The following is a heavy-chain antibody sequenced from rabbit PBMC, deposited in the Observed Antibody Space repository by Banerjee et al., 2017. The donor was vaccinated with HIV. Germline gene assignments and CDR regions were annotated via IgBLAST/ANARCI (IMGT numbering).Heavy chain of an antibody. D-gene: IGHD4-1*01. CDR3: ARDLAGVIGWNFGL. V-gene: IGHV1S45*01. J-gene: IGHJ4*01. CDR1: GFDFISYY. Sequence: QEQLKESGGGLVQPGGSLKLSCEASGFDFISYYMCWVRQAPGKGLEWIACINTSSGNTVYANWAKGRFTISKTSSTTVTLQMTSLTAADTATYFCARDLAGVIGWNFGLWGPGTLVTVS. CDR2: INTSSGNT.